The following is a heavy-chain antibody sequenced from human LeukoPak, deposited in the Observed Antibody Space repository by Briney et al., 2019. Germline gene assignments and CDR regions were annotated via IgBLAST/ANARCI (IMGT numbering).Heavy chain of an antibody. Sequence: GGALRLLCAASGFTFSSYWMHWVRQAPGKGLVGVSRINSDGSSTIYADSVKGRFNISRDNAKNTLYLQMSSLRAEDTAVYYCAGFWGYYYGMDVWGQGTTVTVSS. J-gene: IGHJ6*02. V-gene: IGHV3-74*01. CDR3: AGFWGYYYGMDV. CDR2: INSDGSST. D-gene: IGHD3-16*01. CDR1: GFTFSSYW.